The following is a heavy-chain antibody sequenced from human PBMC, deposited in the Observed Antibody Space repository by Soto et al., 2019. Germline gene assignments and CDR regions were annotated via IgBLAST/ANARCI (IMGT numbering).Heavy chain of an antibody. CDR3: AREYCSSTSCLNWFDP. Sequence: PGGSLRLSCAASGFTFSGYSMSWVRQAPGKGLEWVSVIHGGGNSAYYADSVKGRFTISRDNSKNTLYLQMSSLRAEDTAVYYCAREYCSSTSCLNWFDPWGQGTLVTVSS. CDR1: GFTFSGYS. D-gene: IGHD2-2*01. J-gene: IGHJ5*02. V-gene: IGHV3-23*01. CDR2: IHGGGNSA.